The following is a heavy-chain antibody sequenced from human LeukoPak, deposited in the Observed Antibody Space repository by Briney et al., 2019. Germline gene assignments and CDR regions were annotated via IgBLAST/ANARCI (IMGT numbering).Heavy chain of an antibody. D-gene: IGHD5-24*01. V-gene: IGHV3-74*01. CDR1: GFTFSSYW. J-gene: IGHJ4*02. CDR2: INSDGSST. CDR3: AREGWLQRELNFDY. Sequence: GGSLRLPCAASGFTFSSYWMHWVRQAPGKGLVWVSRINSDGSSTSYADSVKGRFTISRDNAKNTLYLQMNSLRAEDTAVYYCAREGWLQRELNFDYWGQGTLVTVSS.